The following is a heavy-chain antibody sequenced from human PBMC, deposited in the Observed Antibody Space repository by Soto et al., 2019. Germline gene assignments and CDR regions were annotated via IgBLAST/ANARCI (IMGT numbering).Heavy chain of an antibody. CDR2: IGTAGDT. CDR3: ARAWDCSGGSCYSKGNDAFDI. V-gene: IGHV3-13*01. Sequence: GESLKISCAASGFTFSSYDMHWVRQATGKGLEWVSAIGTAGDTYYPGSVKGRFTISRENAKNSLYLQMNSLRAEDTAVYYCARAWDCSGGSCYSKGNDAFDIWGQGTMVTVSS. CDR1: GFTFSSYD. J-gene: IGHJ3*02. D-gene: IGHD2-15*01.